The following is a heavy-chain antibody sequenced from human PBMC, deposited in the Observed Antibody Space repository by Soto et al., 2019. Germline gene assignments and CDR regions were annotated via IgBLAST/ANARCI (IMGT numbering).Heavy chain of an antibody. CDR1: GGNIRSRSSY. CDR3: AGLYPYESSGYHLNY. V-gene: IGHV4-39*01. Sequence: SELQPLPSTVSGGNIRSRSSYWGWIRQPPGKGLEWVGSIYYLGNTYYNPSLGSRVTISVDTSKNQFSLKLRSVTAADTAVFYCAGLYPYESSGYHLNYWGQGALVTVSS. D-gene: IGHD3-22*01. CDR2: IYYLGNT. J-gene: IGHJ4*02.